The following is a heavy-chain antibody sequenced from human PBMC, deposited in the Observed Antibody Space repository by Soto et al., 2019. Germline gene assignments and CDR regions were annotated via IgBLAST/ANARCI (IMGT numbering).Heavy chain of an antibody. CDR3: ARERTRGFDP. CDR2: MNPNSGNT. CDR1: GYTFTSYD. V-gene: IGHV1-8*01. J-gene: IGHJ5*02. Sequence: QVQLVQSGAEVKKPGASVKVSCKASGYTFTSYDINWVRQATGQGLEWMGWMNPNSGNTAYAQKFLGRVTMTWHASIRTARLALSSLRSEDTAVYFFARERTRGFDPWAQGPLVTGSS.